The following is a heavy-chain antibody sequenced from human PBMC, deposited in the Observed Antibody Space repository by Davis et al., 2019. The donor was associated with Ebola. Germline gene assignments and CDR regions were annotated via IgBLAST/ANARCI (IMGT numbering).Heavy chain of an antibody. CDR1: GFTFSDHY. CDR2: ITNSGTTI. J-gene: IGHJ5*01. Sequence: GGSLRLSCAASGFTFSDHYMSWIRQAPGKGLEWVSSITNSGTTINYADSVKGRFTIPRDNTRKSLYLQMSSLRVDDTAVYYCAKHEAAWFDFWGQGTLVTVSS. V-gene: IGHV3-11*01. CDR3: AKHEAAWFDF.